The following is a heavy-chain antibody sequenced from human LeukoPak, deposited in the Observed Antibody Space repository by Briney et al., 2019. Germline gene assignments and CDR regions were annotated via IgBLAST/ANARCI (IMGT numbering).Heavy chain of an antibody. V-gene: IGHV3-30*02. CDR1: GFTFSGYG. Sequence: GGSLRLSCAASGFTFSGYGMHWVRQAPGKGLEWVAFIHYDGARSYYADSVKGRFTISRDNAKNSLYLQMNSLRAEDTAVYYCARDRSEDSGYRSYFDYWGQGTLVTVSS. CDR2: IHYDGARS. D-gene: IGHD5-12*01. J-gene: IGHJ4*02. CDR3: ARDRSEDSGYRSYFDY.